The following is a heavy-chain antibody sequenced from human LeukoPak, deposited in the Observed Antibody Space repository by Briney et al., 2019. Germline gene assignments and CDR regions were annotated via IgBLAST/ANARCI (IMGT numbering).Heavy chain of an antibody. V-gene: IGHV4-4*07. J-gene: IGHJ4*01. CDR1: GGPFSRYY. CDR2: VYTNGIT. CDR3: ARGYGDYNIYCDY. Sequence: SETLSLTCSVSGGPFSRYYWSWIRQPPGKGLEWVGRVYTNGITNYNPSLKGRITISVDESKNQLSLILNSVTAADTAVYYCARGYGDYNIYCDYWGHGTLVTVAS. D-gene: IGHD4-17*01.